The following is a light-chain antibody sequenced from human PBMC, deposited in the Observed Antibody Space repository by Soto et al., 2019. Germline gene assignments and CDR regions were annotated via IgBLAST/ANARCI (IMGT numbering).Light chain of an antibody. CDR2: DVS. CDR3: CSYGGSHSIDV. J-gene: IGLJ1*01. Sequence: QSALTQPRSVSGSPGQTVTISCTGTSRDVGSYNYVSWYQQYPGKAPKLIIYDVSRRPSGVPDRFSGSKYGSTASLTISGLQAEDEADYYSCSYGGSHSIDVFGTGTKLTAL. CDR1: SRDVGSYNY. V-gene: IGLV2-11*01.